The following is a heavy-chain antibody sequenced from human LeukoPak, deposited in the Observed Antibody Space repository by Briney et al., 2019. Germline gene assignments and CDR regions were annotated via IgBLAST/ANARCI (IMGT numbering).Heavy chain of an antibody. CDR1: GGSFSGYY. CDR2: INHSGST. V-gene: IGHV4-34*01. CDR3: ARIPIAVAGLFDY. Sequence: SETLSLTCAVYGGSFSGYYWSWIRQPPGKGLEWIGEINHSGSTNYNPSLKSRVTISVDTSKNQFSLKLSSVTAADTAVYYCARIPIAVAGLFDYWGQGTLVTVSS. D-gene: IGHD6-13*01. J-gene: IGHJ4*02.